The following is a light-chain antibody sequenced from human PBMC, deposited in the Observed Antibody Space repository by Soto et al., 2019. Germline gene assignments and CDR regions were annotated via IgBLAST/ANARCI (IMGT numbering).Light chain of an antibody. Sequence: QSVLPQPPSASGTPGQRVTISCSGSSSNIGSNTVNWYQQLPGTAPKLLIYSNNQRPSGVPDRFSGSKSSTSASLAISGLQSEDEADYYCAAWDDSLNGVVFGGGTKLTVL. J-gene: IGLJ3*02. CDR1: SSNIGSNT. CDR3: AAWDDSLNGVV. CDR2: SNN. V-gene: IGLV1-44*01.